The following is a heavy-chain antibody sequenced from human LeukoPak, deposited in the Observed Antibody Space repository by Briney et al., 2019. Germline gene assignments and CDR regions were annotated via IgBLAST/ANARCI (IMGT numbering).Heavy chain of an antibody. V-gene: IGHV4-34*01. J-gene: IGHJ4*02. Sequence: SETLSLTCAVYGGSFSGYYWSWIRQPPGKGLEWIGEINHSGSTNYNPSLKSRVTISVDTSRNQFSLKLSSVTAADTAVYYCARSPYMEQLEFDCWGQGTLVTVSS. CDR2: INHSGST. D-gene: IGHD6-13*01. CDR3: ARSPYMEQLEFDC. CDR1: GGSFSGYY.